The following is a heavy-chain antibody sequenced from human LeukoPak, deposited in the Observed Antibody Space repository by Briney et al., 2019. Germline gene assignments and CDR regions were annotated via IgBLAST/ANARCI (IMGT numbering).Heavy chain of an antibody. CDR1: GYTFTSYD. V-gene: IGHV1-8*01. CDR3: ARVGGYRDSSGTYYYYYMDV. Sequence: AASVKVSCKASGYTFTSYDINWVRQATGQGLEWMGWMNPNSGNTGYAQKFQGRVTMTGNTSISTAYMELSSLRSEDTAVYYCARVGGYRDSSGTYYYYYMDVWGKGTTVTVSS. D-gene: IGHD3-22*01. J-gene: IGHJ6*03. CDR2: MNPNSGNT.